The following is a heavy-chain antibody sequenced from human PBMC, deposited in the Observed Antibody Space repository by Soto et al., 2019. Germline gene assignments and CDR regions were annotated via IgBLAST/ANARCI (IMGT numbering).Heavy chain of an antibody. J-gene: IGHJ4*02. Sequence: EVQLVESGGGLVKPGGSLRLSCAASGFTLSNAWMSWVRQAPGKGLEWVGRIKGKTDGGTTDYAAPVKGRFTISRDDYKNTLYLQMNSLKTDDTAVYYCTTEDSSGWLPFYYWGQGTLVTGSS. D-gene: IGHD6-19*01. V-gene: IGHV3-15*01. CDR3: TTEDSSGWLPFYY. CDR1: GFTLSNAW. CDR2: IKGKTDGGTT.